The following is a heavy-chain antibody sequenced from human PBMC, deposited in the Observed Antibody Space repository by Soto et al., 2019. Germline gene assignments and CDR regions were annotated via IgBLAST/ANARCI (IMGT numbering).Heavy chain of an antibody. V-gene: IGHV3-30*18. CDR3: AKDLICGGDCYVPMDG. D-gene: IGHD2-21*01. Sequence: GGSLRLSCAASGFTFSSYGMHWVRQAPGKGLEWVAVISYDGSNKYYADSVKGRFTISRDNSKNTLYLQMNSLRAEDTAVYYCAKDLICGGDCYVPMDGWGKGTTVTVSS. CDR2: ISYDGSNK. J-gene: IGHJ6*03. CDR1: GFTFSSYG.